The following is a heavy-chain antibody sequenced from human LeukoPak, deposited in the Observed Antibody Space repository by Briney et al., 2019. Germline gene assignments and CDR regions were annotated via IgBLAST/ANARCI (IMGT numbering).Heavy chain of an antibody. J-gene: IGHJ4*02. V-gene: IGHV3-33*01. D-gene: IGHD6-19*01. CDR1: GFTFSSYA. Sequence: GGSLRLSCAASGFTFSSYAMHWVRQAPGKGLEWVAVIWYDGSNKYYADSVKGRFTISRDHSKNTLYLQMKSLRAEDTAVYYCARELEIAVAGTLGYWGSGSLVTVSS. CDR2: IWYDGSNK. CDR3: ARELEIAVAGTLGY.